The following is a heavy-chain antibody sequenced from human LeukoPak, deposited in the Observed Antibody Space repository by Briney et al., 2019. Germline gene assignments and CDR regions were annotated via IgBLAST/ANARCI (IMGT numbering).Heavy chain of an antibody. CDR1: GGSISSGSYY. Sequence: SQTLSLTCTVSGGSISSGSYYWSWIRQPAGKGLEWIGRIYTSGTTNYSPSLKSRVTISLDTSKNQFSLKLSSVTAADTAVYYCARENWAAAGYYYYMDVWGKGTSVTVSS. V-gene: IGHV4-61*02. D-gene: IGHD6-13*01. CDR3: ARENWAAAGYYYYMDV. J-gene: IGHJ6*03. CDR2: IYTSGTT.